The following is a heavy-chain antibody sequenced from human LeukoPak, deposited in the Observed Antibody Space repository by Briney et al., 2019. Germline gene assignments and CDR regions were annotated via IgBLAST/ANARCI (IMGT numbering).Heavy chain of an antibody. Sequence: GGSLSLSCAASGFVFSSYGMHWVRQAPGKGLEWVAYIVYDGRNKYYADSVRGRFTMSRDNSKNTLYLQMNSLTGEDTAVYYCARAVALSPYYSYMDVWGKGTTVIISS. CDR2: IVYDGRNK. J-gene: IGHJ6*03. D-gene: IGHD6-19*01. V-gene: IGHV3-30*02. CDR3: ARAVALSPYYSYMDV. CDR1: GFVFSSYG.